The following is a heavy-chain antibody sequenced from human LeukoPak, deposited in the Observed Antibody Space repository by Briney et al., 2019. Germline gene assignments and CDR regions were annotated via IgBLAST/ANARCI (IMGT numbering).Heavy chain of an antibody. D-gene: IGHD6-19*01. CDR1: GFTFSSYW. Sequence: GGSLRLSCAASGFTFSSYWMSWVRQAPGKGLEWDSYISSSGSTTNYADSVKGRFTISRDSAKNSLYLQMNSLRAEDTAVYYCAREGYSSGWSQGLLDYWGQGTLVTVSS. J-gene: IGHJ4*02. CDR3: AREGYSSGWSQGLLDY. CDR2: ISSSGSTT. V-gene: IGHV3-48*04.